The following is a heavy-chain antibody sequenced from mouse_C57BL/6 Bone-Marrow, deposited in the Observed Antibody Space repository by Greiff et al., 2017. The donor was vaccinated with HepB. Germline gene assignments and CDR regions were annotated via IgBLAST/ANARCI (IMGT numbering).Heavy chain of an antibody. CDR1: GFNIKDDY. CDR2: IDPENGDT. Sequence: EVHLVESGAELVRPGASVKLSCTASGFNIKDDYMHWVKQRPEQGLEWIGWIDPENGDTEYASKFQGKATITADTSSNTAYLQLSSLTSEDTAVYYCTEGGFAYWGQGTLVTVSA. J-gene: IGHJ3*01. CDR3: TEGGFAY. V-gene: IGHV14-4*01.